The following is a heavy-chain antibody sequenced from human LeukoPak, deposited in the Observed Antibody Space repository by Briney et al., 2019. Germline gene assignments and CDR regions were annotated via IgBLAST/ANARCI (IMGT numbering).Heavy chain of an antibody. J-gene: IGHJ4*02. CDR1: GYSFTDYY. V-gene: IGHV1-2*02. CDR2: VNHKNGVP. D-gene: IGHD5-18*01. Sequence: ASVRVSCKASGYSFTDYYIHWVRQAPGQGLEWMGWVNHKNGVPSVVQKFQGRVTMTLDTSITTASMEVSSLRSDDTAVYYCARPTRSGGSGYESFDYWGQGTLVTVSS. CDR3: ARPTRSGGSGYESFDY.